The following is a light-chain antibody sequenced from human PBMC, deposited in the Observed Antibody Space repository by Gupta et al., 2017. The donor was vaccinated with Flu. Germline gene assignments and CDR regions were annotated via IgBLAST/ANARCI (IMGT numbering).Light chain of an antibody. V-gene: IGLV1-44*01. CDR1: SSSIGSNT. CDR3: ASWDDSLSGKVV. CDR2: VNN. Sequence: QSGLTQPPSASGTPGQRVSISCSGSSSSIGSNTVNWYQHLPGTAPKLLICVNNQRHSGVPARCSGSKSGTSASLAISGLPAEDEADYYCASWDDSLSGKVVFGGGTKLTVL. J-gene: IGLJ2*01.